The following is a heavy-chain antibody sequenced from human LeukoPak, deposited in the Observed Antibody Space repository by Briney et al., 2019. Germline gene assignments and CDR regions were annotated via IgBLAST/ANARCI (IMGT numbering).Heavy chain of an antibody. V-gene: IGHV4-38-2*02. J-gene: IGHJ5*02. CDR3: ARDGVFGTFDP. CDR2: IYHSGST. Sequence: SETLSLTCTVSGCSISSGYYWGWIRPPPGKGLEWIGSIYHSGSTYYNPSLKSRVTISVDTSKNQFSLKLRSVTAADTAVYYCARDGVFGTFDPWGQGTLVTVSS. D-gene: IGHD3-10*01. CDR1: GCSISSGYY.